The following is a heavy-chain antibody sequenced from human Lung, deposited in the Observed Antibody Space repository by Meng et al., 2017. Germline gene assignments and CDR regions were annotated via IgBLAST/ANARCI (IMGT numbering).Heavy chain of an antibody. CDR1: GFSPSTSGVG. CDR3: AHRRLIHSGNYGGGLDY. CDR2: IYWDDDK. D-gene: IGHD1-26*01. Sequence: QITLKESGPTLVKPTQTLTLTCTFPGFSPSTSGVGVGWIRQPPGKALEWLALIYWDDDKAYSPSLKSRLTITKDTSKNQVVLTMTNMDPVDTATYYCAHRRLIHSGNYGGGLDYWGQGTLVTVSS. V-gene: IGHV2-5*02. J-gene: IGHJ4*02.